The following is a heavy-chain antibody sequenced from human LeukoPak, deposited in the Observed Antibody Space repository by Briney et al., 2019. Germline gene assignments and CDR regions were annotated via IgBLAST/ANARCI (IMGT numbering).Heavy chain of an antibody. J-gene: IGHJ4*02. CDR3: ARDGPSVGATIDY. D-gene: IGHD1-26*01. CDR2: IYSGGNT. CDR1: GFTVSSNY. Sequence: PGGSLRLSCAASGFTVSSNYMSWVRQAPGKGLEWVSVIYSGGNTYYADSVKGRFTISRDNAKNTLYLQMNSLRAEDTAMYYCARDGPSVGATIDYWGQGTLVTVSS. V-gene: IGHV3-53*01.